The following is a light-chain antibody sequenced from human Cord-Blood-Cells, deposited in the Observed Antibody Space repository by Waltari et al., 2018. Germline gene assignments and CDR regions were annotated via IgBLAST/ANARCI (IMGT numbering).Light chain of an antibody. CDR1: SGINVGTYR. CDR2: YKSDSDK. J-gene: IGLJ3*02. CDR3: MIWHSSAWV. Sequence: QAVLTQPSSLSASPGASASLTCTLRSGINVGTYRIYWYQQKPGSPPQYLLRYKSDSDKQQGSGVPSRFSGSKDASANAGILLISGHQSEDEADYYCMIWHSSAWVFGGGTKLTVL. V-gene: IGLV5-45*02.